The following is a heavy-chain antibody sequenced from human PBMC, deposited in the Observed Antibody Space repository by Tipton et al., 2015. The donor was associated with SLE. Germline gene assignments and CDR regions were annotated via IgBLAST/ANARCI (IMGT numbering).Heavy chain of an antibody. J-gene: IGHJ4*02. Sequence: TLSLTCTVSGYSISSGYYWGWIRQPPGKGLEWIGSIYHSGSTYYNPSLKSRVTISVDTSKNQFSLKLSSVTAADTAVYYCARARIAAAGYFDSWAQVTLVTVSS. V-gene: IGHV4-38-2*02. CDR2: IYHSGST. CDR3: ARARIAAAGYFDS. CDR1: GYSISSGYY. D-gene: IGHD6-13*01.